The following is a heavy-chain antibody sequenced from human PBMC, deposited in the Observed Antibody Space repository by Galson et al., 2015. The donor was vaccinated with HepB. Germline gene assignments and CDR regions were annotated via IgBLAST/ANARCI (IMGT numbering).Heavy chain of an antibody. CDR3: ARDGLWFGESTYYFDY. Sequence: SLRLSCAASGFTVSNYWMSWVRQAPGKGLEWVVNIKQDGCEKYYVDFVKGRFTISRDNATNSLYLQMNSLRAEDTAVYFCARDGLWFGESTYYFDYWGQGTLVTVSS. D-gene: IGHD3-10*01. J-gene: IGHJ4*02. V-gene: IGHV3-7*03. CDR2: IKQDGCEK. CDR1: GFTVSNYW.